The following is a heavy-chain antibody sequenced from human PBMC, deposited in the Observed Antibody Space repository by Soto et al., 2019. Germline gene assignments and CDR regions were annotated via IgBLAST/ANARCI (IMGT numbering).Heavy chain of an antibody. D-gene: IGHD5-18*01. Sequence: QVQLVQAGAEVKKPGASVKVSCKVSGYTLTELSMHWVRQAPGKGLEWMGGFDAEDGETIYAQKFQGRVTMTEVTSTDKAYMELSSMSSEDTAVYYCAVVGTTWIQLWHYYYGMDVWGQGTTVTVSS. CDR1: GYTLTELS. CDR2: FDAEDGET. CDR3: AVVGTTWIQLWHYYYGMDV. V-gene: IGHV1-24*01. J-gene: IGHJ6*02.